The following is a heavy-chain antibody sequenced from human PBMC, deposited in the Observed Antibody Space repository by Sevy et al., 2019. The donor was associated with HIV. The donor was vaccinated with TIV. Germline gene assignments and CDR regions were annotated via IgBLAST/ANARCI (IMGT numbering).Heavy chain of an antibody. J-gene: IGHJ6*02. CDR1: GYTFTSYG. D-gene: IGHD3-22*01. V-gene: IGHV1-18*01. CDR2: ISAYNGNT. Sequence: ASVKVSCKASGYTFTSYGISWVRQAPGQGLEWMGWISAYNGNTNYAEKLQGRVTMTTDTSTSTAYMELRSLRSDDTAVYYCPRYYYDSSGYRYPLCYYGMDVWGQGTTVTVSS. CDR3: PRYYYDSSGYRYPLCYYGMDV.